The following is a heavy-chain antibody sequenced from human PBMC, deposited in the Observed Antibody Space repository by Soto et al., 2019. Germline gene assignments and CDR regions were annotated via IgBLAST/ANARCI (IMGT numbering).Heavy chain of an antibody. CDR2: INYSGRT. Sequence: QVQLQESGPGLVKPSQTMSITCSVSSGSISSSDYYWSLIRQPPGKGLEWIGYINYSGRTYYKPSLKSRVSLSIDPSKNQFSLRLSSVAAADTAVYFCARFSTLGKDYGVDVWCQGTTVTVSS. CDR1: SGSISSSDYY. V-gene: IGHV4-30-4*01. J-gene: IGHJ6*02. D-gene: IGHD3-3*02. CDR3: ARFSTLGKDYGVDV.